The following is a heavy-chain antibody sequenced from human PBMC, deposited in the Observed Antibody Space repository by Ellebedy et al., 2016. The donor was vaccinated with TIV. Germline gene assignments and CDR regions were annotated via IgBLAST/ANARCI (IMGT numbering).Heavy chain of an antibody. CDR1: GFTFSVYA. D-gene: IGHD3-10*01. J-gene: IGHJ4*02. CDR2: IGGLDTGT. Sequence: GESLKISCAASGFTFSVYAMTWVRQAPGKGLEWLSLIGGLDTGTYYADSVKGRFSVSRDNPENTFYLRMDSLRAEDTAVYYCAKGGDSYGSGSYGYLDSWGQGTLVTVSP. CDR3: AKGGDSYGSGSYGYLDS. V-gene: IGHV3-23*03.